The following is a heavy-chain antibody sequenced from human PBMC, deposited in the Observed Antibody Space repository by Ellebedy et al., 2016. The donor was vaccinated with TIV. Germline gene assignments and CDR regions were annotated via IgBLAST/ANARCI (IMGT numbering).Heavy chain of an antibody. J-gene: IGHJ4*02. CDR1: GLSFSSYW. D-gene: IGHD1-14*01. CDR2: INHDGGEN. CDR3: VRGAETPGLDY. V-gene: IGHV3-7*03. Sequence: PGGSLRLSCAASGLSFSSYWMNWVRQAPGKGLEWVANINHDGGENSDVGSVKGRFTISRDNPESLVFLQMNNLRADDTAMYYCVRGAETPGLDYWGQGSLVTVSS.